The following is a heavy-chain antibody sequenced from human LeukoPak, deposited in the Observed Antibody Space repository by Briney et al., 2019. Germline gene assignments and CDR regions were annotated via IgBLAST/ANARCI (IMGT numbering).Heavy chain of an antibody. CDR2: INHSGST. D-gene: IGHD1-26*01. J-gene: IGHJ4*02. V-gene: IGHV4-34*01. CDR3: ARGARGGSSPSGSFDY. Sequence: SETLSLTCAVYGGSFSGYYWSWIRQPPGKGLEWIGEINHSGSTNYNPSLKSRVTISVDTSKNQFSLKLSSVTAADTAVYHCARGARGGSSPSGSFDYWGQGTLVTVSS. CDR1: GGSFSGYY.